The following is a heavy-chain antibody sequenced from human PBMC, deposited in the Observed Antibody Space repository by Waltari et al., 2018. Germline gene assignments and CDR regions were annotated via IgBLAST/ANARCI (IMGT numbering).Heavy chain of an antibody. CDR2: IRTSGSYR. J-gene: IGHJ3*02. V-gene: IGHV3-21*01. Sequence: EVQLVESGGGLVKPGESLRLSCAASGFPFSSYTINWVRQAPGKCLEWVSSIRTSGSYRYYADSVKGRFTISRDNAKNSLSLQMTHLRVEDTALYYCARDAEDIVESGAFDIWGQGTVVTVSS. CDR3: ARDAEDIVESGAFDI. D-gene: IGHD2-15*01. CDR1: GFPFSSYT.